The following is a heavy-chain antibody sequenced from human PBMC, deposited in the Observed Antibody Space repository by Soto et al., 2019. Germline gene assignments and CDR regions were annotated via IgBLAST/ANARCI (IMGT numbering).Heavy chain of an antibody. V-gene: IGHV3-30*18. CDR3: AKDSGCQLPDNYFYYVLDV. CDR1: GFTFTSHA. D-gene: IGHD2-2*01. J-gene: IGHJ6*02. CDR2: ISYDEIDK. Sequence: GGSLRLSCAASGFTFTSHAMHWVRQTPGKGLEWVAAISYDEIDKKYASSVKGRFTVSRDDVKNTLSVQMNSLRPEETAVYYCAKDSGCQLPDNYFYYVLDVCAQGITVTVTS.